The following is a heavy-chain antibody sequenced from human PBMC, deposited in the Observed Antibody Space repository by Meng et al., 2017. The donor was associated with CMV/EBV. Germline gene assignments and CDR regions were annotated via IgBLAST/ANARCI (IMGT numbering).Heavy chain of an antibody. Sequence: SVKVSCKASGGTFSSNAISWVRQAPGQGLEWMGGTIPILSIANYAQKFQGRVTITADKSTSTAYMELSSLRSEDTAVYYCVRYLPYGSGSHEDCGQGTVVTVSS. CDR2: TIPILSIA. CDR1: GGTFSSNA. D-gene: IGHD3-10*01. CDR3: VRYLPYGSGSHED. V-gene: IGHV1-69*10. J-gene: IGHJ4*02.